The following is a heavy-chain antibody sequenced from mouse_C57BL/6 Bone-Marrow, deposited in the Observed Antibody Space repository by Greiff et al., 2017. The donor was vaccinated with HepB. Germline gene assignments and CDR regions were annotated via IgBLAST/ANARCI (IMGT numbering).Heavy chain of an antibody. CDR2: IDPSDSYT. CDR3: ARHYYFDY. J-gene: IGHJ2*01. V-gene: IGHV1-69*01. Sequence: VQLQQPGAELVMPGASVKLSCKASGYTFTSYWMHWVKQRPGQGLEWIGEIDPSDSYTNYNQKFKGKSTLTVDKSSSTAYMQLSSLTSEDSAVYYCARHYYFDYWGQGTTLTVSS. CDR1: GYTFTSYW.